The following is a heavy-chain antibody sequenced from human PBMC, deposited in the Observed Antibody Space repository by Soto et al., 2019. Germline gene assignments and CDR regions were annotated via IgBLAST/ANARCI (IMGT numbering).Heavy chain of an antibody. CDR2: ISYDGSNK. V-gene: IGHV3-30-3*01. CDR1: GFTFSSYA. Sequence: PGGSLRLSCAASGFTFSSYAMHWVRQAPGKGLEWVAVISYDGSNKYYADSVKGRFTISRDNSKNTLYLQMNSLRAEDTAVYYCARGGVVPAAIVGYYYYYGMDVWGQGTTVTVS. D-gene: IGHD2-2*01. CDR3: ARGGVVPAAIVGYYYYYGMDV. J-gene: IGHJ6*02.